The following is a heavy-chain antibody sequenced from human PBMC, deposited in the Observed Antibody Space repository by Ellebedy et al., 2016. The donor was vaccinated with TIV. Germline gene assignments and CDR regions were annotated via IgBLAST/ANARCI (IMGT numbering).Heavy chain of an antibody. V-gene: IGHV4-39*07. D-gene: IGHD3-22*01. CDR1: GGSISSSSYY. CDR2: VYYSVGT. CDR3: TRVNTYYHDSSGYSDGFDI. Sequence: MPSETLSLTCTVSGGSISSSSYYLGWIRQPPGKGLEWIGSVYYSVGTYDNPSLKSRVTISVDTSKNQFSLKLSSVTAADTAVYYCTRVNTYYHDSSGYSDGFDIWGQGTMVTVSS. J-gene: IGHJ3*02.